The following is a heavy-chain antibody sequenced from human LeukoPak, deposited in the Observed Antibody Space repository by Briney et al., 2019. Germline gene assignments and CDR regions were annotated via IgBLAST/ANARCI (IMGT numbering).Heavy chain of an antibody. V-gene: IGHV4-30-4*08. CDR2: INHSGST. CDR1: GNSISSGDNY. Sequence: PSQTLSLTCTVSGNSISSGDNYWSWIRQPPGKGLEWIGEINHSGSTNYNPSLKSRVTISVDTSKNQFSLKLSSVTAADTAVYYCARLIPGIAAAGYPLRWGKKYYFDYWGQGTLVTVSS. D-gene: IGHD6-13*01. CDR3: ARLIPGIAAAGYPLRWGKKYYFDY. J-gene: IGHJ4*02.